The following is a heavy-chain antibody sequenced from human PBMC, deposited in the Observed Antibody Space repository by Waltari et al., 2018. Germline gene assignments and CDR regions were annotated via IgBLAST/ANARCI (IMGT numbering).Heavy chain of an antibody. D-gene: IGHD2-15*01. CDR2: LSAGGGSV. CDR3: AKGYCRFGSCPPFYYYFGMDV. V-gene: IGHV3-23*04. J-gene: IGHJ6*02. Sequence: VQLVESGGEVAQPGGSLTLSCAASDSTFNTYAVTWVRQAPVRGLVWVAALSAGGGSVYYADSVKCRFAISRDDSKNTAYLHISSLRVEDTAIYYCAKGYCRFGSCPPFYYYFGMDVWGQGTTVTVSS. CDR1: DSTFNTYA.